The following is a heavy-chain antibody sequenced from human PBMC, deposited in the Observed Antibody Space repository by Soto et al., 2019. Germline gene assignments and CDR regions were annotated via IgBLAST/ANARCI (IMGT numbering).Heavy chain of an antibody. CDR3: ARNSRRDGYSYFDY. J-gene: IGHJ4*02. Sequence: SETLSLTCTVSGGSISSGDYYWSWIRQPPGKGLEWIGYIYYSGSTYYNPSLKSRVTISVDTSKNQFSLKLSSVTAADTAVYYCARNSRRDGYSYFDYWGQGTLVTVSS. V-gene: IGHV4-30-4*01. D-gene: IGHD5-12*01. CDR1: GGSISSGDYY. CDR2: IYYSGST.